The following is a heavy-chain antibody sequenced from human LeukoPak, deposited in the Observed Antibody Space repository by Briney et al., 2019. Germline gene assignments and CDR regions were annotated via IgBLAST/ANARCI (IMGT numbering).Heavy chain of an antibody. CDR1: GFTVSSNY. D-gene: IGHD2-15*01. Sequence: GGSLRLSCAASGFTVSSNYMSWVRQAPGKGLEWVSVIYSGGSTYYADSVKGRFTISRDNSKNTLYLQMNSLRAEDTAVYYCARGRYCSGGSCYRSFMYYYYGMDVWGQGTTVTVSS. CDR2: IYSGGST. CDR3: ARGRYCSGGSCYRSFMYYYYGMDV. J-gene: IGHJ6*02. V-gene: IGHV3-53*01.